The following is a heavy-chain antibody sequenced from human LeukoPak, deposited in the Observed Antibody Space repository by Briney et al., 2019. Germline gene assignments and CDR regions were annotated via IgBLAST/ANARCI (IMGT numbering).Heavy chain of an antibody. CDR3: ARVAAAANNWFDP. V-gene: IGHV4-34*01. CDR1: GFTFSSYA. D-gene: IGHD6-13*01. Sequence: LRLSCAASGFTFSSYAMSWVRQAPGKGLEWIGEINHSGSTNYNPSLKSRVTISVDTSKNQFSLKLSSVTAADTAVYYCARVAAAANNWFDPWGQGTLVTVSS. J-gene: IGHJ5*02. CDR2: INHSGST.